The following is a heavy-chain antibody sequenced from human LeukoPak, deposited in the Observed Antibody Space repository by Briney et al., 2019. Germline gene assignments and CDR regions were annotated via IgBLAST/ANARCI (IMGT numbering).Heavy chain of an antibody. V-gene: IGHV3-23*01. CDR1: GFTFSSYA. D-gene: IGHD3-22*01. CDR2: ISGSGGST. Sequence: GGSLRLSCAASGFTFSSYAMSWVRQAPGKGLEWVSAISGSGGSTYYADSVEGRFTISRDNSKNTLYLQMNSLRAEDTAVYYCAKDPLYDSSGYYLYYFDYWGQGTLVTVSS. J-gene: IGHJ4*02. CDR3: AKDPLYDSSGYYLYYFDY.